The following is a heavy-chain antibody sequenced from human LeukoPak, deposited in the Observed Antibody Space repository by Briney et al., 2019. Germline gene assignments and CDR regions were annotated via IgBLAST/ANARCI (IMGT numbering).Heavy chain of an antibody. CDR3: ARDYYYYDSGSYYTNIDN. D-gene: IGHD3-10*01. J-gene: IGHJ4*02. V-gene: IGHV3-7*01. CDR1: GFTFSSYW. CDR2: IKHDGSEK. Sequence: GGSLRLSCAASGFTFSSYWMSWVRQAPGKGLEWVANIKHDGSEKYYADSVKGRFTISRDNAKNTLYLQMNSLRAEDTAVYYCARDYYYYDSGSYYTNIDNWGQGTLVTVSS.